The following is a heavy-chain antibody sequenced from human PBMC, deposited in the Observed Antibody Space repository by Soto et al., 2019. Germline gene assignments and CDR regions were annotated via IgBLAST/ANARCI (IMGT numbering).Heavy chain of an antibody. CDR3: AREYCISTSCYAPLYYYYGMDV. V-gene: IGHV3-30-3*01. J-gene: IGHJ6*02. Sequence: GGSLRLSCAASGFTFSSYAMHWVRQAPGKGLEWVAVISYDGSNKYYADSVKGRFTISRDNSKNTLYLQMNSLRAEDTAVYYCAREYCISTSCYAPLYYYYGMDVWGQGTTVTVSS. CDR1: GFTFSSYA. D-gene: IGHD2-2*01. CDR2: ISYDGSNK.